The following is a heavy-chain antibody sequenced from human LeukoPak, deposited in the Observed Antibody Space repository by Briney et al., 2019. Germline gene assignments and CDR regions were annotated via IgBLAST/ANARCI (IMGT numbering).Heavy chain of an antibody. CDR2: TYYSGIT. CDR3: ARDQGGPFAF. J-gene: IGHJ4*02. Sequence: SETLSLTCTVSGGSISTNYWTWIRQPPGEGLEWIGYTYYSGITNYNPSLKSRVTISLDTSKNHFSLRLSSLTAADTAVYYCARDQGGPFAFWGRGILVTVSS. V-gene: IGHV4-59*12. CDR1: GGSISTNY.